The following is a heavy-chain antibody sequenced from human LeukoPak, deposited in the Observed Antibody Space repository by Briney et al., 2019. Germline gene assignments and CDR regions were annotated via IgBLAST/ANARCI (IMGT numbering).Heavy chain of an antibody. CDR2: IYHSGST. D-gene: IGHD1-1*01. CDR1: GYSISSGYY. Sequence: SETLSLTCTVSGYSISSGYYWGWIRQPPGKGLEWIGSIYHSGSTNYNPSLKSRVTISVDTSKNQFSLKLSSVTAADTAVYYCARAVQLERPPPLIDYYYMDVWGKGTTVTVSS. CDR3: ARAVQLERPPPLIDYYYMDV. J-gene: IGHJ6*03. V-gene: IGHV4-38-2*02.